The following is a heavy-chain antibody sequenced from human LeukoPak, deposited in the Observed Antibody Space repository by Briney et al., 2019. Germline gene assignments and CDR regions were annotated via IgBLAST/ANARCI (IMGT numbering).Heavy chain of an antibody. CDR1: GYTFTGYY. CDR2: INPNSGGT. J-gene: IGHJ3*02. D-gene: IGHD3-10*01. CDR3: ARGYGSAHGGAFDI. Sequence: ASVKVSCKASGYTFTGYYIHWVRQAPGQGLEWMGRINPNSGGTNYAQKFQGRVTMTRDTSISIGYMELSRLRSDDTAAYYCARGYGSAHGGAFDIWGQGTMVTVSS. V-gene: IGHV1-2*06.